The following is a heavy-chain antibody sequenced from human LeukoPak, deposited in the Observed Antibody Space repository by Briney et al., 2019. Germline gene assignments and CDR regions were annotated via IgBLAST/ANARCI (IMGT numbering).Heavy chain of an antibody. CDR3: ASTRGWFIHFDH. Sequence: PGRSLRLSCAASGFTFSDYAMHWVRQAPGKGLEWVAVISYDGSNEYYADSVKGRFTISRDNSKNTLFLQMNSLRAEDTTVYYCASTRGWFIHFDHWGQGTLVTVSS. CDR1: GFTFSDYA. J-gene: IGHJ4*02. CDR2: ISYDGSNE. V-gene: IGHV3-30-3*01. D-gene: IGHD6-19*01.